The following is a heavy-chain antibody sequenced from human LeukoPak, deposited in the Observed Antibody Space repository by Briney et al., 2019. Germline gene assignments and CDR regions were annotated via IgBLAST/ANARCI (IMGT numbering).Heavy chain of an antibody. D-gene: IGHD1-26*01. V-gene: IGHV3-23*01. CDR3: AKHSGSYSMDY. Sequence: GGSLRLSCAASGFTFSSYAMSWVRQAPGKGLEWVSAISGSGDGTYYADSVEGRFTISRDNSKNTLYLQMNSLRADDTAVYYCAKHSGSYSMDYWGQGTLVTVSS. J-gene: IGHJ4*02. CDR2: ISGSGDGT. CDR1: GFTFSSYA.